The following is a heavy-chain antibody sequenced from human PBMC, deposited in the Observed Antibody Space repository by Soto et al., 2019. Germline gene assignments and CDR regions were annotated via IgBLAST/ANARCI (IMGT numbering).Heavy chain of an antibody. D-gene: IGHD1-26*01. V-gene: IGHV1-2*02. Sequence: ASVRVSCKASGYTFTGYYMHWVRQAPGQGLEWMGWINPNSGGTNYAQKFQGRVTMTRDTSISTAYMELSRLRSDDTAVYYCARSKGELLRNHSWGHGTLGTVYS. CDR3: ARSKGELLRNHS. CDR1: GYTFTGYY. CDR2: INPNSGGT. J-gene: IGHJ5*01.